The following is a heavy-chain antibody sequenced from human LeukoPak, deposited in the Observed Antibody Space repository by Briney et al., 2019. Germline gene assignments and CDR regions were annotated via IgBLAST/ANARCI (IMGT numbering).Heavy chain of an antibody. J-gene: IGHJ3*02. D-gene: IGHD2-15*01. CDR3: ARGTQPDQWDYCSGGSCYTHDAFDI. V-gene: IGHV3-33*08. CDR2: IWYDGSNK. Sequence: GGSLRLSCAASGFTFSNYWMTWVRQAPGKGLEWVAVIWYDGSNKYYADSVKGRFTISRDNSKNTLYLQMNSLRAEDTAVYYCARGTQPDQWDYCSGGSCYTHDAFDIWGQGTMVTVSS. CDR1: GFTFSNYW.